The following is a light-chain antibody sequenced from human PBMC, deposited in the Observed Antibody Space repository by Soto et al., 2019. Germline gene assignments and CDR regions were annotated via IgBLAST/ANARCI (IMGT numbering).Light chain of an antibody. CDR2: IAS. CDR1: QSISNY. CDR3: QQSYSTPYT. Sequence: DIHMTQSPSSLSASVGDRVAITCRASQSISNYLNWYQQKPGKAPNLLIYIASNLHSGVPSRFSGSGSGTDFTLTISSLQPEDFATYYCQQSYSTPYTFGQGTKWIS. J-gene: IGKJ2*01. V-gene: IGKV1-39*01.